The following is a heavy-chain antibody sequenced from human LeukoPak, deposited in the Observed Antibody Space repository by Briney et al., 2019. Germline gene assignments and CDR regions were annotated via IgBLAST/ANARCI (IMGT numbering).Heavy chain of an antibody. CDR2: INSDGSST. D-gene: IGHD6-19*01. CDR1: GFPFSSYW. J-gene: IGHJ1*01. CDR3: ARESSGWSEYFQH. V-gene: IGHV3-74*01. Sequence: GSLGLSLAASGFPFSSYWMHWVRPAPGKGLGGVSRINSDGSSTSYADSVKGRFTISRDNAKNTLYLQMNSLRAEDTAVYYCARESSGWSEYFQHWGQGTLVTVSS.